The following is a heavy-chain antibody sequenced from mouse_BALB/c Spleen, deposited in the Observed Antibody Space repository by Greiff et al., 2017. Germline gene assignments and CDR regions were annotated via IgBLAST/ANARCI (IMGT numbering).Heavy chain of an antibody. V-gene: IGHV1-15*01. D-gene: IGHD1-2*01. CDR1: GYTFTDYE. CDR3: TRSRDGYDWYFDV. Sequence: QVQLQQSGAELVRPGASVTLSCKASGYTFTDYEMHWVKQTPVHGLEWIGAIDPETGGTAYNQKFKGKATLTADKSSSTAYMELRSLTSEDSAVYYCTRSRDGYDWYFDVWGAGTTVTVSS. CDR2: IDPETGGT. J-gene: IGHJ1*01.